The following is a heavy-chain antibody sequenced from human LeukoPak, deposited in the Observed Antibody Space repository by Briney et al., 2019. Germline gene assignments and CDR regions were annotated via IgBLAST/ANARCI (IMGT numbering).Heavy chain of an antibody. D-gene: IGHD3-10*01. CDR3: ARDQESYYFDY. CDR1: GFTFSSYS. CDR2: IKQDGSEK. J-gene: IGHJ4*02. V-gene: IGHV3-7*01. Sequence: PGGSLRLSCAASGFTFSSYSMNWVRQAPGKGLEWVANIKQDGSEKYYVDSVKGRFTISRDNAKNSLYLQMNSLRAEDTAVYYCARDQESYYFDYWGQGTLVTVSS.